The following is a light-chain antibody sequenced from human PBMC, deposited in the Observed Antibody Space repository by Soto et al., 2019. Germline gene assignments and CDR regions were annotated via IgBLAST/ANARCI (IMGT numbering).Light chain of an antibody. J-gene: IGKJ3*01. CDR2: WAS. CDR1: RSLFFDSNNRNY. Sequence: DIVMTQSPDSLGVSLGERATINCKSSRSLFFDSNNRNYLAWYQHKPGQPPKLLIYWASTREFGVPDRFSGSGSGTNSTLTISSLQAEDVALYYCHQYYSSPLTFGPGTKVDIK. CDR3: HQYYSSPLT. V-gene: IGKV4-1*01.